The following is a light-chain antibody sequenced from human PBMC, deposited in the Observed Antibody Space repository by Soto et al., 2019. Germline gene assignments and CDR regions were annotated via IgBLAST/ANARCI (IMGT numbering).Light chain of an antibody. CDR1: QGIGSY. Sequence: IQLTQSPSSLSASVGDRVTITCRASQGIGSYFAWYQQKPGEAPKLLIFAASTLQSGVPSRFSGSGSGTDFTLTISCLQAEEFATYYCQQLSTYPSTFGGGTKVEIK. CDR2: AAS. CDR3: QQLSTYPST. J-gene: IGKJ4*01. V-gene: IGKV1-9*01.